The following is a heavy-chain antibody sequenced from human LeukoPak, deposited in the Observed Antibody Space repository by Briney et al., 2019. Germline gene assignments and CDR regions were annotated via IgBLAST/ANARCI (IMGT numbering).Heavy chain of an antibody. CDR2: IRYDGSNK. CDR3: ANDLEDYYYYMDV. Sequence: GGSLSLSCAASGFTFNSYAMKWVRQAPGTGLEWVAFIRYDGSNKYYADSVKGRFTISRDNSKNTLYLQLTSLRAEDTAVYYCANDLEDYYYYMDVWGKGTTVTISS. CDR1: GFTFNSYA. J-gene: IGHJ6*03. V-gene: IGHV3-30*02.